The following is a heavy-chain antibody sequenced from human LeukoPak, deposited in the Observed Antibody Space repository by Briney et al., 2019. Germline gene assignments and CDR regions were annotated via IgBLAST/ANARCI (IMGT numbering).Heavy chain of an antibody. D-gene: IGHD5-18*01. CDR1: GCSIGNYY. Sequence: SETLSLTCTVSGCSIGNYYWSCIRQPPGKGLEWIGEINHSGSTNYNPSLKSRVTISVDTSKNQFSLKLSSVTAADTAVYYCAREVRGYKRFDPWGQGTLVTVSS. V-gene: IGHV4-34*01. J-gene: IGHJ5*02. CDR3: AREVRGYKRFDP. CDR2: INHSGST.